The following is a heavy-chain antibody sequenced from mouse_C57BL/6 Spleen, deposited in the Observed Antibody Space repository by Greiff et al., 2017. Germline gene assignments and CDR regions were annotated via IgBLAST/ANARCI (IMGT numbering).Heavy chain of an antibody. V-gene: IGHV1-59*01. J-gene: IGHJ2*01. Sequence: QVQLQQPGAELVRPGTSVKLSCKASGYTFTSYWMHWVKQRPGQGLEWIGVIDPSDSYTNYNQKFKGKATLTVDTSSSTAYMQLSSLTSEDSAVYYCAAGVLQDYFDYWGQGTTLTVSS. CDR1: GYTFTSYW. CDR3: AAGVLQDYFDY. CDR2: IDPSDSYT. D-gene: IGHD2-14*01.